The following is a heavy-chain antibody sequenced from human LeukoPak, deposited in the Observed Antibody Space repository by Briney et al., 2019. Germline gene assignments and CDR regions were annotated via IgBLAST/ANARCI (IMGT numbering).Heavy chain of an antibody. V-gene: IGHV4-59*08. Sequence: SETLPLTCTVSSGSMNSYYWSWIRQPPGKGLEWIGYIYYSGNTNYNPSLKSRVTISVDTSKNQFSLKLSSVTAADTAVYYCARLRYSNIGYSSPIDYWGQRPVDSVSS. CDR1: SGSMNSYY. CDR2: IYYSGNT. D-gene: IGHD5-18*01. J-gene: IGHJ4*02. CDR3: ARLRYSNIGYSSPIDY.